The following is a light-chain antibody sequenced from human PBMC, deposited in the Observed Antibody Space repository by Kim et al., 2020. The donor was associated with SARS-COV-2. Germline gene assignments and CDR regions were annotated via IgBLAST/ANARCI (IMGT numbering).Light chain of an antibody. CDR2: AAS. V-gene: IGKV1-27*01. CDR3: QKYNAAPWT. J-gene: IGKJ1*01. Sequence: DIQMTQSPSSLSASVGDRVNITCRASQGISNSLAWFQQKPRKAPKVLIYAASTLQSGVPSRFSGSGSGTDFTLTISSLQPEDVATYYCQKYNAAPWTFGQGTKVDIK. CDR1: QGISNS.